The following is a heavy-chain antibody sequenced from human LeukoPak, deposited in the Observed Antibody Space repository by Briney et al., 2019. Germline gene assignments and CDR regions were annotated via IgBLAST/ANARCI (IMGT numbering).Heavy chain of an antibody. CDR1: GGSFSGYY. V-gene: IGHV4-34*01. Sequence: KASETLSLTCAVYGGSFSGYYWSWIRQPPGKGLEWIGEINHSGSTNYNPSLKSRVTISVDTSKNQFSLKLSSVTAADTAVYYCAREAPDTMIRVFDPWGHGTLVTVSS. J-gene: IGHJ5*02. CDR2: INHSGST. D-gene: IGHD3-22*01. CDR3: AREAPDTMIRVFDP.